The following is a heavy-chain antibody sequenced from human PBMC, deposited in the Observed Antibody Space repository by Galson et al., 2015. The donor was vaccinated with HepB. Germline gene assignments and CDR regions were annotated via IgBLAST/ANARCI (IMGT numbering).Heavy chain of an antibody. D-gene: IGHD6-13*01. CDR2: INAGNGNT. J-gene: IGHJ1*01. CDR3: ARGGSSSLFQH. Sequence: SCKASGYTFTSYAMHWVRQAPGQRLEWMGWINAGNGNTKYSQKFQGRVTITRDTSASTAYMELSSLRSEDTAVYYCARGGSSSLFQHWGQGTLVTVSS. V-gene: IGHV1-3*01. CDR1: GYTFTSYA.